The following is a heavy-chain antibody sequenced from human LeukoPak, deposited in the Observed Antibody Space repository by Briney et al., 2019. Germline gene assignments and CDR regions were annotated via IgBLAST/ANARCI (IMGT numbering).Heavy chain of an antibody. Sequence: ASVKVSCKASGYTFTSYGISWVRQAPGQGREWMGWISAYNGNTNYAQKLQGRVTMTTDTSTSTAYMELRSLRSDDTAVYYCATSPWVAGTSGFDYWGQGTLVTVSS. V-gene: IGHV1-18*01. J-gene: IGHJ4*02. CDR2: ISAYNGNT. D-gene: IGHD6-19*01. CDR3: ATSPWVAGTSGFDY. CDR1: GYTFTSYG.